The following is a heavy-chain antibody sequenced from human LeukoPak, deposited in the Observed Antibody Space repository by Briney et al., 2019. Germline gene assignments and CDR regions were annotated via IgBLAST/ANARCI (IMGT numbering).Heavy chain of an antibody. CDR1: GGSIRDSY. CDR2: SYTTGSA. J-gene: IGHJ6*02. Sequence: SETLSLTCTVSGGSIRDSYWNWIRLPAGRGLEWIGRSYTTGSAGYNPSLKSRVTMSFDMSSNQFSLRLTSVTAADTAVYFCARGELIRGVLARSPRPRLYYGMDVWGQGTTVIVSS. V-gene: IGHV4-4*07. D-gene: IGHD3-10*01. CDR3: ARGELIRGVLARSPRPRLYYGMDV.